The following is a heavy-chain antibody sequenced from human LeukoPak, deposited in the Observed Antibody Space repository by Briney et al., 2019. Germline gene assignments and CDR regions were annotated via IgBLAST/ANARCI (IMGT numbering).Heavy chain of an antibody. J-gene: IGHJ3*02. V-gene: IGHV5-51*01. CDR2: IDPGDSDT. CDR1: GYSFTNYW. CDR3: ARLNDGFDI. Sequence: LGEPLKISCQGSGYSFTNYWIGWVRQMPGKGLEWMGIIDPGDSDTKYSPPSQGQVTFSADRSISTAYLQWSSLRASDTAMYYCARLNDGFDIWGQGTMVTVSS.